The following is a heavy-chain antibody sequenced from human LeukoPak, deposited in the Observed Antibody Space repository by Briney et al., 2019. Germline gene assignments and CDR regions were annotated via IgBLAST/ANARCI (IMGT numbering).Heavy chain of an antibody. CDR1: GGSISSYY. Sequence: SETLSLTCTVSGGSISSYYWSWIRQPPGKGLEWIGYIYYSGGTNYNPSLKSRVTISVDTSKNQFSLKLSSVTAADTAVYYCARGVRSWWFDPWGQGTLVTVSS. CDR3: ARGVRSWWFDP. CDR2: IYYSGGT. V-gene: IGHV4-59*01. J-gene: IGHJ5*02.